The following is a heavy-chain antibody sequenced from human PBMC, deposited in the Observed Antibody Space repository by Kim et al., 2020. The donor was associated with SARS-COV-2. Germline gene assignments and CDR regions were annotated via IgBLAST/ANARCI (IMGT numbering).Heavy chain of an antibody. Sequence: SVKVSCKASGGTFSSYAISWVRQAPGQGLEWMGGIIPIFGTANYAQKFQGRVTITADESTSTAYMELSSLRSEDTAVYYCARAMAAAGSPLGHFQHWGQGTLVTVSS. D-gene: IGHD6-13*01. CDR3: ARAMAAAGSPLGHFQH. CDR1: GGTFSSYA. V-gene: IGHV1-69*13. J-gene: IGHJ1*01. CDR2: IIPIFGTA.